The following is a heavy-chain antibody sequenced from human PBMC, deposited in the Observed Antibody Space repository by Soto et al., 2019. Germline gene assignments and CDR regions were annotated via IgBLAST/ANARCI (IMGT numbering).Heavy chain of an antibody. J-gene: IGHJ6*02. Sequence: QVQLVESGGGVVQPGTSLTLSCAASGFDFSNFVMHWVRQAPGKGLECAAVIWHDASHEYYGDPVQGRFTISRDNSKHLLYLQMNSLRAEDTAVYYCAREGGDEWIDYYYYGMDVWGHGTTVTVSS. V-gene: IGHV3-33*01. CDR1: GFDFSNFV. D-gene: IGHD2-21*02. CDR3: AREGGDEWIDYYYYGMDV. CDR2: IWHDASHE.